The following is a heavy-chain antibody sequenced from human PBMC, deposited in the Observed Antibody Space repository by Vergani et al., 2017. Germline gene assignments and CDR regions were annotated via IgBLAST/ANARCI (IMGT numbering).Heavy chain of an antibody. Sequence: EVQLVESGGGLVQPGRSLRLSCAASGFTFDDYAMHWVRQAPGKGLEWVSAISGSGGSTYYADSVKGRFTISRDNSKNTLYLQMNSLRAEDTAVYYCAKADYDFWSGYASNYYYDMDVWGKGTTVTVSS. J-gene: IGHJ6*03. CDR3: AKADYDFWSGYASNYYYDMDV. CDR2: ISGSGGST. D-gene: IGHD3-3*01. CDR1: GFTFDDYA. V-gene: IGHV3-23*04.